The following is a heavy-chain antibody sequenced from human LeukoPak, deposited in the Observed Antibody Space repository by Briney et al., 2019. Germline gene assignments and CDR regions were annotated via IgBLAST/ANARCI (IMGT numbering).Heavy chain of an antibody. CDR2: ISAYNGNT. CDR3: ARDQDSSGYLRGWWFDP. Sequence: GASVKVSCKASGYTFINYGFSWVRQAPGQGLEWMGWISAYNGNTNYAQKLQGRVTMTTDTSTSTAYMELRSLRSDDTAVYYCARDQDSSGYLRGWWFDPWGQGTLVTVSS. J-gene: IGHJ5*02. D-gene: IGHD3-22*01. V-gene: IGHV1-18*01. CDR1: GYTFINYG.